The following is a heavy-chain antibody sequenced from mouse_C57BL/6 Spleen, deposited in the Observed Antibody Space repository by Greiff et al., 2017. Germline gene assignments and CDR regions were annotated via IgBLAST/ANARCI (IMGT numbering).Heavy chain of an antibody. CDR3: TRYGSSYAMDY. Sequence: VKLVESGAELVRPGASVTLSCKASGYTFTDYEMHWVKQTPVHGLEWIGAIDPETGGTAYNQKFKGKAILTADKSSSTAYMELRSLTSEDSAVYYCTRYGSSYAMDYWGQGTSVTVSS. CDR2: IDPETGGT. D-gene: IGHD1-1*01. J-gene: IGHJ4*01. V-gene: IGHV1-15*01. CDR1: GYTFTDYE.